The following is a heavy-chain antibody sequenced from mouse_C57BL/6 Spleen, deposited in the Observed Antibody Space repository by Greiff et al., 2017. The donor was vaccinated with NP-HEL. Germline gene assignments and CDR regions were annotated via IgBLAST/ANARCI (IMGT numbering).Heavy chain of an antibody. Sequence: EVMLVESGEGLVKPGGSLKLSCAASGFTFSSYAMSWVRQTPEKRLEWVAYISSGGDYIYYADTVKGRFTISRDNARNTLYLQMSSLKSEDTAMYYWTRDYGSSYNFDYWGQGTTLTVSS. CDR3: TRDYGSSYNFDY. J-gene: IGHJ2*01. CDR2: ISSGGDYI. CDR1: GFTFSSYA. V-gene: IGHV5-9-1*02. D-gene: IGHD1-1*01.